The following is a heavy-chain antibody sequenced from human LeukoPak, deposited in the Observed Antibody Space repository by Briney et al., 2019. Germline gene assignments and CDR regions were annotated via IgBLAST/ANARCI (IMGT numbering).Heavy chain of an antibody. J-gene: IGHJ4*02. CDR3: ARASDENYYDSSGFDY. CDR2: ISGSGGST. V-gene: IGHV3-23*01. D-gene: IGHD3-22*01. Sequence: PGGSLRLSCAASGFTFSNYAMSWVRQAPGKGLEWVSAISGSGGSTYYADSVKGRFTISRDNAKNSLYLQMNSLRAEDTAVYYCARASDENYYDSSGFDYWGQGTLVTVSS. CDR1: GFTFSNYA.